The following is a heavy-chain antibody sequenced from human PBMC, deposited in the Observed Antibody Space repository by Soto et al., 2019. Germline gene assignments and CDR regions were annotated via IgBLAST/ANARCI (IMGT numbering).Heavy chain of an antibody. CDR3: AKAYGWNSGVNYYYYYYMDV. Sequence: GGSLRLSCAASGFTFSSYAMSWVRQAPGKGLEWVSAISGSGGSTYYADSVKGRFTISRDNSKNTLYLQMNSLRAEDTAVYYCAKAYGWNSGVNYYYYYYMDVWGKGTTVTVSS. D-gene: IGHD1-7*01. V-gene: IGHV3-23*01. CDR2: ISGSGGST. J-gene: IGHJ6*03. CDR1: GFTFSSYA.